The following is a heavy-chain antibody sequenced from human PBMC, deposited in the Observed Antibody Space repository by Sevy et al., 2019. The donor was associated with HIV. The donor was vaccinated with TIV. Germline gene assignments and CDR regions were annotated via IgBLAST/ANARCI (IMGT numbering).Heavy chain of an antibody. D-gene: IGHD3-16*01. Sequence: SETLSLTCTVSGGSISSSSYYWGWIRQPPGKGLEWIGSIYYSGSTYYNPSLKSRVTISVDTSKNQFSLKLSSVTAADTAVYYCARHEGMMALTAANLGNWFDPWGQGTLVTVSS. CDR2: IYYSGST. CDR1: GGSISSSSYY. CDR3: ARHEGMMALTAANLGNWFDP. V-gene: IGHV4-39*01. J-gene: IGHJ5*02.